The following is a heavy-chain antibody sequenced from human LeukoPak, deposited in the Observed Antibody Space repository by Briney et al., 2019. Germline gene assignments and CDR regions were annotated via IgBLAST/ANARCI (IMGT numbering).Heavy chain of an antibody. D-gene: IGHD3-9*01. J-gene: IGHJ5*02. V-gene: IGHV4-38-2*01. CDR3: ARVPDYDILTGYSANWFDP. Sequence: SETLSLTCAVSGYSISSGYYWGWIRQPPGKGLEWIGSIYHSGSTYYNPSLKSRVTISVDTSKNQFSLKLSSVTAADTAVYYWARVPDYDILTGYSANWFDPWGQGTLVTVSS. CDR1: GYSISSGYY. CDR2: IYHSGST.